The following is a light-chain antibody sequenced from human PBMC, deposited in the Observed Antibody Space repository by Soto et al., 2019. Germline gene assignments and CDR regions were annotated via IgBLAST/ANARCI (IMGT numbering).Light chain of an antibody. Sequence: DVQMTQSPSSLSASVGDRVTITCRTSQTISRYLNWYQQKPGKAPKLLIYAASSLQSGVPSRSSGSGSETDFTLTISSLQPEDCATSDCQQSFSSPGFGHGAKVESK. CDR3: QQSFSSPG. V-gene: IGKV1-39*01. CDR2: AAS. J-gene: IGKJ1*01. CDR1: QTISRY.